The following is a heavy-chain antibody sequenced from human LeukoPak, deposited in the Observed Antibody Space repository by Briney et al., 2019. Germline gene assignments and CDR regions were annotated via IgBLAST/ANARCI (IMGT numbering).Heavy chain of an antibody. CDR1: GYTLTELS. V-gene: IGHV1-24*01. CDR3: VGFVRWLVR. CDR2: FDPEDGET. D-gene: IGHD6-19*01. Sequence: ASVKVSCKVSGYTLTELSMHWVRQAPGKGLEWTGGFDPEDGETIYAQKFQGRVTMTEDTSTDTAYMELSSLRSGDTAVYYCVGFVRWLVRWGQGTLVTVSS. J-gene: IGHJ4*02.